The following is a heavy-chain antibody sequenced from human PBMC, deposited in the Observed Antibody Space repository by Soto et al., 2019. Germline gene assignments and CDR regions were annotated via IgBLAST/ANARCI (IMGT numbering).Heavy chain of an antibody. CDR2: MKHDGGET. V-gene: IGHV3-7*04. CDR3: ARVNCVPSNCYNLYYGRDV. D-gene: IGHD2-2*02. CDR1: GFTFSDSW. Sequence: GGSLRLSCAASGFTFSDSWMTWFRQAPGKGLEWVADMKHDGGETYYVDSVKGRFTISRDNAKASLYLQMNSLRVEDTAVYYCARVNCVPSNCYNLYYGRDVWGQGTTVTVSS. J-gene: IGHJ6*02.